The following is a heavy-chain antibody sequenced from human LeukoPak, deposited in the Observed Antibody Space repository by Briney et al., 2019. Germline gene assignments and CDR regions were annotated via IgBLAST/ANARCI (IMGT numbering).Heavy chain of an antibody. V-gene: IGHV1-18*01. CDR2: ISAYNGNT. J-gene: IGHJ6*02. D-gene: IGHD2-21*02. CDR3: AREKAYCGGDCYWIYYGMDV. CDR1: GYTFTSYG. Sequence: ASVKVSCKASGYTFTSYGISWVRQAPGQGLEWMGWISAYNGNTNYAQKLQGRVTMTTDTSTSTAYMELRSLRSDDTAVYYCAREKAYCGGDCYWIYYGMDVWGQGTTVTVS.